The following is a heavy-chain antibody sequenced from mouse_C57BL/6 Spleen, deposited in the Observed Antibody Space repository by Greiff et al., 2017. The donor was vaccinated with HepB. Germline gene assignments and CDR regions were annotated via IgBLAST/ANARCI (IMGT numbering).Heavy chain of an antibody. CDR2: ISYSGST. CDR1: GYSITSGYD. D-gene: IGHD1-1*01. CDR3: ARENYGSSTGYFDV. V-gene: IGHV3-1*01. J-gene: IGHJ1*03. Sequence: EVQLQESGPGMVKPSQSLSLTCTVTGYSITSGYDWHWIRHFPGNKLEWMGYISYSGSTNYNPSLKSRISITHDTSKNHFFLKLNSVTTEDTATYYCARENYGSSTGYFDVWGTGTTVTVSS.